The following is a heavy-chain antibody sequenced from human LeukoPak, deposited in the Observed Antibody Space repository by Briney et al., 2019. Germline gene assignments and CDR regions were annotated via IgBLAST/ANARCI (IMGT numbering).Heavy chain of an antibody. V-gene: IGHV1-46*01. CDR1: GYTFTSYY. D-gene: IGHD1-1*01. Sequence: GASVKVSCKASGYTFTSYYMHWVRQAPGQGLEWMGIINPSGGSTSYAQKFQGRVTMTRDTSTSTVYMELSSLRSEDTAVYYCARGARTGIYYYYYYMDVWGKGTTVTVSS. CDR3: ARGARTGIYYYYYYMDV. CDR2: INPSGGST. J-gene: IGHJ6*03.